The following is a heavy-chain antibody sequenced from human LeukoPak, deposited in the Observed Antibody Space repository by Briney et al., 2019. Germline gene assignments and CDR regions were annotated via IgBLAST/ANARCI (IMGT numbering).Heavy chain of an antibody. Sequence: GGSLRLSCAAPGFSFSGSGMHWVRQSPGKGPEWVAFIRYDESVKSYANSVKGRFTGFRDNSKNTLFLQMNNLRAEDTAVYYCARDLPGGAKAFNIWGLGTMVIVSS. J-gene: IGHJ3*02. V-gene: IGHV3-30*02. CDR2: IRYDESVK. CDR3: ARDLPGGAKAFNI. CDR1: GFSFSGSG. D-gene: IGHD3-16*01.